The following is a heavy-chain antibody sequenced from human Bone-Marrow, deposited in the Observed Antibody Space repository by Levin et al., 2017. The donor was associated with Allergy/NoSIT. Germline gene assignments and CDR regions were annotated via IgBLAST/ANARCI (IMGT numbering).Heavy chain of an antibody. V-gene: IGHV3-74*01. CDR2: TNGDGSST. J-gene: IGHJ4*02. CDR1: GFTFSNYW. D-gene: IGHD2-8*02. Sequence: AGGSLRLSCAVSGFTFSNYWMHWVRQAPGKGLVWVSRTNGDGSSTSYADSVKGRFTISRDNAKNTLYLQMNSLRAEDTAVYYCARDTLHCTGGHGYFEFWGQGTLVTVSS. CDR3: ARDTLHCTGGHGYFEF.